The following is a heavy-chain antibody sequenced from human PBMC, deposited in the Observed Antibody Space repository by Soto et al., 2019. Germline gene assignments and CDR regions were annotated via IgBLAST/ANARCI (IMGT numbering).Heavy chain of an antibody. CDR3: AHSLLPFNPNWFDP. V-gene: IGHV2-5*02. CDR1: GFSLSTSGVG. Sequence: QITLKESGPTLVKPTQTLTLTCTFSGFSLSTSGVGVGWIRQPPGKALEWLALIYWDDDKRYSPSLKSRLTTTQDTSKNQVALTMTHMDPVDTATYYCAHSLLPFNPNWFDPWGQGTLVTVSS. CDR2: IYWDDDK. J-gene: IGHJ5*02.